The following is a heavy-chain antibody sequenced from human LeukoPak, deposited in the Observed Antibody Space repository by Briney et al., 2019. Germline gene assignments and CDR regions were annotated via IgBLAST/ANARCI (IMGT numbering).Heavy chain of an antibody. J-gene: IGHJ5*02. CDR3: ARAGYSYGWFDT. V-gene: IGHV3-33*01. CDR1: GFTFSSYG. D-gene: IGHD5-18*01. CDR2: IWYDGSNK. Sequence: GGSLRLSCAASGFTFSSYGMHWVSQAPGKGLEWVAVIWYDGSNKYYADSVKGRFTISRDNSKNTLYLQMNSLRAEDTAVYYCARAGYSYGWFDTWGQGTLVTVSS.